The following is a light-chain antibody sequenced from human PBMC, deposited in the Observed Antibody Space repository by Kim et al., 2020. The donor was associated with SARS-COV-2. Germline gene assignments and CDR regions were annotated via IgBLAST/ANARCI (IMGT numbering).Light chain of an antibody. CDR3: QQRSNWLGA. V-gene: IGKV3-11*01. CDR2: DAS. Sequence: LSPGERATLSCRASQSVSSYLAWYQQKPGQAPRLLIYDASNRATCIPARFSGSGSGTDFTLTISSLEPEDFAVYYCQQRSNWLGAFGQGTKVDIK. J-gene: IGKJ1*01. CDR1: QSVSSY.